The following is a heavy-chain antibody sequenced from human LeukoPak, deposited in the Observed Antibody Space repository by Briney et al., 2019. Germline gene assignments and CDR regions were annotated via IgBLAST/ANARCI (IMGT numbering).Heavy chain of an antibody. J-gene: IGHJ3*02. V-gene: IGHV3-13*01. CDR2: IGIGDDT. CDR1: GFTFRDYD. D-gene: IGHD5/OR15-5a*01. Sequence: GGSLRLSCAASGFTFRDYDMHWVRQVPGRGLKWVSAIGIGDDTHYPDSVKGRFTISRENAKNSLYLQVNTLRDGDTAVYYCIRGGIRVSGIDAFDIWGQGTMVTVSS. CDR3: IRGGIRVSGIDAFDI.